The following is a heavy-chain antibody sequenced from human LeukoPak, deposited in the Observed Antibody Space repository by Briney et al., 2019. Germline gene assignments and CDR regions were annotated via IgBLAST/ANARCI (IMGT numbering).Heavy chain of an antibody. V-gene: IGHV4-59*01. CDR2: IYYSGST. CDR3: ARGYSSGWRYFDY. J-gene: IGHJ4*02. D-gene: IGHD6-19*01. Sequence: SETLSLTCTVSGGSISSYYWSWIRQPPGKGLEWIGYIYYSGSTNYNPSLKSRVTMSVDASKNQFSLKLSSVTAADTAVYYCARGYSSGWRYFDYWGQGTLVTVSS. CDR1: GGSISSYY.